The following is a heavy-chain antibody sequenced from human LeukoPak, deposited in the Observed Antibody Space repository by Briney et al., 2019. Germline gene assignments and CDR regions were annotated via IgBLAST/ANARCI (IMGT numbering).Heavy chain of an antibody. CDR3: ARDWDIVATIHWFDP. Sequence: ASVKVSCKASGYTFTGYYMHWVRQAPGQGLEWMGWINPNSGGTNYAQKFQGRVTMTRDTSISTAYMELSRLRSDDTAVYYCARDWDIVATIHWFDPWGQGTLVTVSS. V-gene: IGHV1-2*02. D-gene: IGHD5-12*01. CDR2: INPNSGGT. J-gene: IGHJ5*02. CDR1: GYTFTGYY.